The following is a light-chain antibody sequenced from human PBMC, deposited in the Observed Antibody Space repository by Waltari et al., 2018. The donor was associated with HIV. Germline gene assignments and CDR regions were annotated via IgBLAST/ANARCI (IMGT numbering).Light chain of an antibody. J-gene: IGLJ1*01. V-gene: IGLV2-14*01. CDR3: SSYTGSSTLYV. CDR2: EVS. Sequence: QSALTQPASVSGSPGQSITISCTGTSSDVGAYYFVSWFPLHPGKAPKFMIYEVSNRPSVVSKRFSGSKSLNTASLTISGLQAEDEADYFCSSYTGSSTLYVFGTGTKVTVL. CDR1: SSDVGAYYF.